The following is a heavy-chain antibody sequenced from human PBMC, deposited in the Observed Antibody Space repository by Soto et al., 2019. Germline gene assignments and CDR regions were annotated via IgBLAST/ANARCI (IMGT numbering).Heavy chain of an antibody. D-gene: IGHD5-12*01. J-gene: IGHJ5*02. CDR1: GFTFDDYG. V-gene: IGHV3-7*01. CDR2: IKQDGSEK. Sequence: GGSLRLSCAASGFTFDDYGMSWVRQAPGKGLEWVANIKQDGSEKYYVDSVKGRFTISRDNAKNSLYLQMNSLRAEDTAVYYCARGYSGYLAWFDPWGQGTLVTVSS. CDR3: ARGYSGYLAWFDP.